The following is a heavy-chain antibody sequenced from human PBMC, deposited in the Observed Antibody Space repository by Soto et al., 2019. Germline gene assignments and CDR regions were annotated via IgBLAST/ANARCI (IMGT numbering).Heavy chain of an antibody. Sequence: QVQLVESGGGVVQPGWSLRLSCAASGVTFSSYAMHWVRQAPGKVLEWVAVISYDGSNKYYADSVKGRFTISRDNSKPTLYLHMNSLRAEATAVYYCARPPYGYDYCYFDLWGRGTLVTVSS. D-gene: IGHD5-18*01. CDR3: ARPPYGYDYCYFDL. CDR1: GVTFSSYA. J-gene: IGHJ2*01. CDR2: ISYDGSNK. V-gene: IGHV3-30-3*01.